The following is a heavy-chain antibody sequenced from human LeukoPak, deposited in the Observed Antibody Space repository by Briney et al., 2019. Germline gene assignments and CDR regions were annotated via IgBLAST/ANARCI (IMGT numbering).Heavy chain of an antibody. CDR2: ISSDGSST. V-gene: IGHV3-74*01. J-gene: IGHJ4*02. D-gene: IGHD2-2*01. Sequence: PGGSQRLSCAASGFTFSNYWMHWVRQGPGKGLVWVSCISSDGSSTRYADSVKDRFTISRDNAKNTLYLQMNSLRAEDTAVYYCATPGLLGYCSSAICAPPGYWGQGTLVTVSS. CDR1: GFTFSNYW. CDR3: ATPGLLGYCSSAICAPPGY.